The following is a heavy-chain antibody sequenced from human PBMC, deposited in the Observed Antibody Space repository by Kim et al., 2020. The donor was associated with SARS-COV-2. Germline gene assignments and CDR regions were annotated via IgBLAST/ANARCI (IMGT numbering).Heavy chain of an antibody. J-gene: IGHJ4*02. V-gene: IGHV3-21*01. CDR1: GFTFSSYS. CDR3: ARSYDILTGYYILDY. D-gene: IGHD3-9*01. Sequence: GGSLRLSCAASGFTFSSYSMNWVRQAPGKGLEWVSSISSSSSYIYYADSVKGRFTISRDNAKNSLYLQMNSLRAEDTAVYYCARSYDILTGYYILDYWGQGTLVTVSS. CDR2: ISSSSSYI.